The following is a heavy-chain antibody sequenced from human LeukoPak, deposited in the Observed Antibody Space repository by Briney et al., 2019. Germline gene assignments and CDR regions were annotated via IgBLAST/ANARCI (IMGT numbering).Heavy chain of an antibody. V-gene: IGHV1-18*01. Sequence: ASVKVSCKASGYTFTSYGISWVRQAPGQGLEWMGWISAYNGNTNYAQKLQGRVTMTTDTSTSTAYMVLRSLRSDDTAVYYCARDRIAAAGKDYYYYGMDVWGQGTTVTVSS. J-gene: IGHJ6*02. CDR1: GYTFTSYG. D-gene: IGHD6-13*01. CDR2: ISAYNGNT. CDR3: ARDRIAAAGKDYYYYGMDV.